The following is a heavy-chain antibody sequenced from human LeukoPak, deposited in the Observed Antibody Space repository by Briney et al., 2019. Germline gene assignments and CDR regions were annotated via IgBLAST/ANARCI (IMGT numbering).Heavy chain of an antibody. CDR2: IKQDGSEK. CDR1: GFTFSSYW. J-gene: IGHJ3*02. V-gene: IGHV3-7*01. CDR3: ARCIAARPGAFDI. D-gene: IGHD6-6*01. Sequence: EPGGSLRLSCAASGFTFSSYWMSWVRQAPGKGLEWVANIKQDGSEKYYVDSVKGRFTISRDNAKNSLYLQMNSLRAEDTDVYYCARCIAARPGAFDIWGQGTMVTVSS.